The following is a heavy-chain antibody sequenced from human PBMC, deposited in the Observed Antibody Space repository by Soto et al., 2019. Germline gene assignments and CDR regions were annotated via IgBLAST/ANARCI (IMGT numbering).Heavy chain of an antibody. CDR1: GGSVSTGSYY. CDR3: ARGGGYSGYDYATFDY. CDR2: IYYSGST. V-gene: IGHV4-61*01. J-gene: IGHJ4*02. Sequence: PSETLSLTCTVSGGSVSTGSYYWSWIRQPPGKGLEWIGYIYYSGSTNYNPSPKSRVTISVGTSKNQFSLKLSSVTAADTAMYYCARGGGYSGYDYATFDYWGQGTLVTVSS. D-gene: IGHD5-12*01.